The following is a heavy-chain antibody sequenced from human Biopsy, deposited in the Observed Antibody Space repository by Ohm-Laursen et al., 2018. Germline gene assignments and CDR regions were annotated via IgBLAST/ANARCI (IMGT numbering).Heavy chain of an antibody. Sequence: GTLSLTCSVSGGSIISYYRTWIRQPPGKGLEWIGHVYNGGITNYNPSLKSRVTISKDTSKNQFSLQVNSVTAADTAVYYCARTPRDSFWSGSYKRGLWFDPWGQGTLVIASS. J-gene: IGHJ5*02. D-gene: IGHD3-3*01. CDR3: ARTPRDSFWSGSYKRGLWFDP. V-gene: IGHV4-59*01. CDR2: VYNGGIT. CDR1: GGSIISYY.